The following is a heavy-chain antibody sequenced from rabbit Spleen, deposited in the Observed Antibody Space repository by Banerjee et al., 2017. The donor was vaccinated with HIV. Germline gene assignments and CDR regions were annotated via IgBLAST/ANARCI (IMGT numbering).Heavy chain of an antibody. J-gene: IGHJ6*01. CDR1: GFSLSNSYV. D-gene: IGHD1-1*01. Sequence: QSLEESGGDLVKPGASLTLTCTASGFSLSNSYVMCWVRQAPGKGLEWIGCTYTGSSGSYYANWAKGRFTISKTSSTTVTLQLTSLTAADTATYFCARDTSSSFSSYGMDLWGQGTLVTVS. V-gene: IGHV1S40*01. CDR3: ARDTSSSFSSYGMDL. CDR2: TYTGSSGS.